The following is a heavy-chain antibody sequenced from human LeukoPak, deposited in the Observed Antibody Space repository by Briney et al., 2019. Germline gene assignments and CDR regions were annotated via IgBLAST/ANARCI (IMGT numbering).Heavy chain of an antibody. V-gene: IGHV4-39*07. CDR2: IYYSGTT. D-gene: IGHD4-17*01. Sequence: SETLSLTCTVSGGSVSSTSYYWGWIRQPPGKGLEWIGSIYYSGTTYYNPSLKSRVTISVDTSKNQFSLKLSSVTAADTAVYYCARGLRPSSVDYWGQGTLVTVSS. J-gene: IGHJ4*02. CDR3: ARGLRPSSVDY. CDR1: GGSVSSTSYY.